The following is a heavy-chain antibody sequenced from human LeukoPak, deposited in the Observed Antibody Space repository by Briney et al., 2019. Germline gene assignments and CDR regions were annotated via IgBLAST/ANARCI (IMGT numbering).Heavy chain of an antibody. CDR2: IYYSGST. Sequence: SETLSLTCTVSGGSISSGGYYWSWIRQHPGKGLEWIGYIYYSGSTYYNPSLKSRVTISVDTSKNQFSLKLSSVTAADTAVYYCARTDRYYYYGMDVWGQGTTVTVSS. CDR3: ARTDRYYYYGMDV. V-gene: IGHV4-31*03. CDR1: GGSISSGGYY. J-gene: IGHJ6*02. D-gene: IGHD3-22*01.